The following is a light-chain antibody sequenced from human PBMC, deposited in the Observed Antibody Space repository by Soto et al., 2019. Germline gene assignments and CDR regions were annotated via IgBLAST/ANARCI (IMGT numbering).Light chain of an antibody. CDR3: QQDDNFPYT. CDR1: QSVTSLY. CDR2: SAS. J-gene: IGKJ2*01. Sequence: EIVMTQSPATLSLSPGESATLSCRASQSVTSLYLSWYQQKPGQAPRLLIYSASSRATGIPARFSGSGSGTDFTLTISSLRPEDFAVYYGQQDDNFPYTFGQGTKLEI. V-gene: IGKV3D-7*01.